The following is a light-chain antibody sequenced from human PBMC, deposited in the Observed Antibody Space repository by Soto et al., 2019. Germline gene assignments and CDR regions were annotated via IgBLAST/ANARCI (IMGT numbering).Light chain of an antibody. CDR2: EVT. CDR1: SGDVGGYDY. V-gene: IGLV2-14*01. J-gene: IGLJ1*01. Sequence: QSALTQPASVSGSPGQSIAISCTGTSGDVGGYDYVSWYQQHPDKAPKLMIYEVTRRPSWVSNRFSGSKSGNTASLTISGLQPEDEADYYCSSHTSGSTRVFGSGT. CDR3: SSHTSGSTRV.